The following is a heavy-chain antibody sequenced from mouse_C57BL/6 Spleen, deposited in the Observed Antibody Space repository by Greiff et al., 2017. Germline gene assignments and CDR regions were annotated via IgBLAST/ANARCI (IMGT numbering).Heavy chain of an antibody. CDR2: INPSSGYT. CDR3: ARYDYYFDY. CDR1: GYTFTSYT. D-gene: IGHD2-13*01. V-gene: IGHV1-4*01. J-gene: IGHJ2*01. Sequence: QVQLKESGAELARPGASVKMSCTASGYTFTSYTMHWVKQRPGQGLEWIGDINPSSGYTKYNQKFKDKATLTADKSSSTAYMQLSSLTSEDSAVYYCARYDYYFDYWGKGTTLTVSS.